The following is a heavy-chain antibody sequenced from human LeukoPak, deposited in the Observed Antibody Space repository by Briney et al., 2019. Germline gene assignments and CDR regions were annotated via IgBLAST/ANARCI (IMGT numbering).Heavy chain of an antibody. CDR3: ARDFSASGRAYNWFDP. Sequence: ASVKVSCKASGGTFSSYAISWVRQAPGQGLEWMGWINPNSGDSYYAEEFQGRVTMTRDTAINTAYMELTRLTSDDTAVYFCARDFSASGRAYNWFDPWGQGTLVTVSS. J-gene: IGHJ5*02. D-gene: IGHD3-10*01. CDR2: INPNSGDS. CDR1: GGTFSSYA. V-gene: IGHV1-2*02.